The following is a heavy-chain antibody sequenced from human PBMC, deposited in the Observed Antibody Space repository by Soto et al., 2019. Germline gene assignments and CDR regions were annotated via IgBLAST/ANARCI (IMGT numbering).Heavy chain of an antibody. CDR1: GGSLSSSSYY. J-gene: IGHJ5*02. CDR3: ERLLQQLAQNWFDP. D-gene: IGHD6-13*01. Sequence: SETLSLTCTVSGGSLSSSSYYWGWIRQPPGKGLEWIGSIYYSGSTYYNPSLKSRVTISVDTSKNQFSLKLSSVTAADTAVYYCERLLQQLAQNWFDPWGQGTLVTVSS. CDR2: IYYSGST. V-gene: IGHV4-39*01.